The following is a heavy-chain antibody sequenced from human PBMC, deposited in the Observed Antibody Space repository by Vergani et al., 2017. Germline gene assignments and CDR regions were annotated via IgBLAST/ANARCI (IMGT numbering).Heavy chain of an antibody. D-gene: IGHD4-17*01. CDR1: GFSFSYYG. Sequence: QVQLVESGGDVVQPGRSLRLSCAASGFSFSYYGMHWVRQAPGKGLEWVAIISYDGSNKYYRDSVKGRFTISRDNSKNTLYLQMNSLRTDDTAVYYCARSNHDYGDSIPNYFDYWGQGTLVTVSS. CDR3: ARSNHDYGDSIPNYFDY. CDR2: ISYDGSNK. J-gene: IGHJ4*02. V-gene: IGHV3-30*03.